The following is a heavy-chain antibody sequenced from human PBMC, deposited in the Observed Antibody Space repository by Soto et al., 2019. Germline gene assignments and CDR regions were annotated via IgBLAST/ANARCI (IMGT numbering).Heavy chain of an antibody. CDR2: INAGNGNT. CDR1: GYTFTSYA. CDR3: ARVLQVHYDFWSGYYLRYWYFDL. Sequence: ASVKVSCKASGYTFTSYAMHWVRQAPGQRLEKMGWINAGNGNTKYSQKFQGRVTITRDTSASTAYMELSSLRSEDTVVYYCARVLQVHYDFWSGYYLRYWYFDLWGRGTLVTVSS. J-gene: IGHJ2*01. V-gene: IGHV1-3*01. D-gene: IGHD3-3*01.